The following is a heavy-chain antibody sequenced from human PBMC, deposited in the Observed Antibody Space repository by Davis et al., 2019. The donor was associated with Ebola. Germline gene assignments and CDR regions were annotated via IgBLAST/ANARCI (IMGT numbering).Heavy chain of an antibody. D-gene: IGHD3-3*01. CDR3: ARVYYDFWSGYYTGNWFDP. CDR1: GGSVSSGSYY. J-gene: IGHJ5*02. CDR2: IYYSGST. Sequence: MPSETLSLTCTVSGGSVSSGSYYWSWIRQPPGKGLEWIGYIYYSGSTNYNPSLKSRVTISVDTSKNQFSLKLSSVTAADTAVYYCARVYYDFWSGYYTGNWFDPWGQGTLVTVSS. V-gene: IGHV4-61*01.